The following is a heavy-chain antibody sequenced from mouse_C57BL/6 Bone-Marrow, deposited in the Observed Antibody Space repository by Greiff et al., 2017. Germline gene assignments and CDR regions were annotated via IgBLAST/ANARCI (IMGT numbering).Heavy chain of an antibody. Sequence: VQLQQSGPELVRPGASVKISCKAPGYTFTSHWMQWVRQRPGQGLEWIGEIFPGRGSTSYNEKFKGKATLTVDTSSSTAYMQLSSLTSEDSAVYFCARWEYDYDLAWFAYWGQETLVTVSA. CDR2: IFPGRGST. CDR1: GYTFTSHW. CDR3: ARWEYDYDLAWFAY. J-gene: IGHJ3*01. V-gene: IGHV1-56*01. D-gene: IGHD2-4*01.